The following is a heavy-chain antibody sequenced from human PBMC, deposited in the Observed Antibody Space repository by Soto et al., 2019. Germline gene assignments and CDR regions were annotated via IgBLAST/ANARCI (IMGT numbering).Heavy chain of an antibody. D-gene: IGHD3-22*01. Sequence: PGGSLRLSCAASGFTFSSYSMNWVRQAPGKGLEWVSYISSSSSTIYYADSVKGRFTISRDNAKNSLYLQMNSLRAEDTAVYYCAPDYYDSSGPPGNWFDPWGQGTLVTVSS. CDR3: APDYYDSSGPPGNWFDP. V-gene: IGHV3-48*01. CDR2: ISSSSSTI. CDR1: GFTFSSYS. J-gene: IGHJ5*02.